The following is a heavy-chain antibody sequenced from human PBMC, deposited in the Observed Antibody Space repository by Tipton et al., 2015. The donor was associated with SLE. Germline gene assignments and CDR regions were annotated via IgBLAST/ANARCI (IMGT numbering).Heavy chain of an antibody. V-gene: IGHV3-66*02. Sequence: SLRLSCAASGFTVSSNYMTWVRQAPGKGLEWVSVIYSGGSTNYADSVKGRFTISRDNARNTLYLQMNSLRAEDTAVYYCGRASQTQYYDFWTANYIVGGFDYWGQGTRVTVSS. J-gene: IGHJ4*02. CDR3: GRASQTQYYDFWTANYIVGGFDY. CDR2: IYSGGST. D-gene: IGHD3-3*01. CDR1: GFTVSSNY.